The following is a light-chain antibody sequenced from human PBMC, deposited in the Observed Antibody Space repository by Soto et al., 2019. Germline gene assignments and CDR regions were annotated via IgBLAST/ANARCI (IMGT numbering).Light chain of an antibody. J-gene: IGLJ1*01. Sequence: QSVLTRPASGSGLPGKSIPIPSTGTNSYLGRYNYVSWYQQYLGKAPKLIIYDVSSRPSGVSNRFSGSKSGNTASLTISGLQAEDEADYYCSSYTSTTTEVFGTGTKVTVL. V-gene: IGLV2-14*03. CDR3: SSYTSTTTEV. CDR2: DVS. CDR1: NSYLGRYNY.